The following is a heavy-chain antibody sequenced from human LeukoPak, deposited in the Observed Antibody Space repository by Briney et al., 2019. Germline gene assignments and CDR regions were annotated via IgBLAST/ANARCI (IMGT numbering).Heavy chain of an antibody. CDR2: IGGSGST. J-gene: IGHJ4*02. V-gene: IGHV3-23*01. CDR1: GFTFSSSA. D-gene: IGHD3-10*01. Sequence: PGGSLRLSCAASGFTFSSSAMSWVRQAPGKGLEWVSSIGGSGSTYYADSVKGRSTISRDTSKNTLYLQMNSLRAEDTAVYYCAKYRGFGDSYDSWGQGTLVTVSS. CDR3: AKYRGFGDSYDS.